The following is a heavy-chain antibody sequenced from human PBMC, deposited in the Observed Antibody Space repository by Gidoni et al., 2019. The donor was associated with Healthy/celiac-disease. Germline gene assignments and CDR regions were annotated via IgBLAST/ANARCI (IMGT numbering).Heavy chain of an antibody. CDR2: ISYDGSNK. CDR1: GVTGSSYA. J-gene: IGHJ2*01. CDR3: ARGYSSSNYWYFDL. D-gene: IGHD6-13*01. Sequence: VQLVELGEGVGRSGRPPRLSSAASGVTGSSYARHWVRQAPGKGLEWVSVISYDGSNKYYADSVKGRFTISRDNSKNTLYLQMNSLRAEDTAVYYCARGYSSSNYWYFDLWGRGTLVTVSS. V-gene: IGHV3-30-3*01.